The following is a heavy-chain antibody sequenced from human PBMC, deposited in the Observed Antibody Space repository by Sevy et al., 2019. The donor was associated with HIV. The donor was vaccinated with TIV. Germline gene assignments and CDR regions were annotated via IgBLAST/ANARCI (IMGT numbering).Heavy chain of an antibody. V-gene: IGHV3-15*01. J-gene: IGHJ3*02. Sequence: GESLKISCAASGFTFSNAWMSWVRQAPGKGLEWVGRIKSKTDGGTTDYAAPVKGRFTISRDDSKNTLYLQMNSLKTEDTAVYYCTTDTVTTGAFDIWGQGTMVTVSS. CDR3: TTDTVTTGAFDI. D-gene: IGHD4-17*01. CDR1: GFTFSNAW. CDR2: IKSKTDGGTT.